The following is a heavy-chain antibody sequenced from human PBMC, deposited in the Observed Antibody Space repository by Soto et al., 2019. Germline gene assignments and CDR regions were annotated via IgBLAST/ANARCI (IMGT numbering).Heavy chain of an antibody. CDR2: VISENHGGTT. CDR1: GFTFSNAW. J-gene: IGHJ4*02. CDR3: AAGTGRSDFDC. Sequence: NPGGSLRLSCAVSGFTFSNAWMNWVRQAPGKGLEWVGRVISENHGGTTDYAAPVKGRFTISRDDSKNTLYLQMNSLKTEDTAVYYCAAGTGRSDFDCWGQGTLVTVSS. D-gene: IGHD3-3*01. V-gene: IGHV3-15*01.